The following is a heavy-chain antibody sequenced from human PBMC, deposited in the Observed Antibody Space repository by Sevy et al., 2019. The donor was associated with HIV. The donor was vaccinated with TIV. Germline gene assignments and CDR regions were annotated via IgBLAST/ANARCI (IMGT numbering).Heavy chain of an antibody. CDR3: AKDYRADGYNLYYFDY. CDR2: ISGSGGST. V-gene: IGHV3-23*01. D-gene: IGHD5-12*01. J-gene: IGHJ4*02. CDR1: GFTFSSYA. Sequence: GGSLRLSCAASGFTFSSYAMSWVRQAPGKGLEWVSAISGSGGSTYYADSVKGRFTISRDNSKNTLYLQMNSLRAEDMAVYYCAKDYRADGYNLYYFDYWGQGTLVTVSS.